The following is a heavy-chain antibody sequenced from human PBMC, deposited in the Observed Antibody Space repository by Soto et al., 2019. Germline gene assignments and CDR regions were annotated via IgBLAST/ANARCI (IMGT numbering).Heavy chain of an antibody. CDR3: ARDKAATGTTPPSGVDV. CDR1: GGSISSGGYY. Sequence: QVQLQESGPGLVKPSQTLSLTCTVSGGSISSGGYYWSWIRQHPGKGLEWIGYIYYSGSTYYNPSLKSRVTISVDTSKNQFSLKLSSVTVADTAVYYCARDKAATGTTPPSGVDVWGKGTTVTVSS. CDR2: IYYSGST. D-gene: IGHD1-7*01. V-gene: IGHV4-31*03. J-gene: IGHJ6*04.